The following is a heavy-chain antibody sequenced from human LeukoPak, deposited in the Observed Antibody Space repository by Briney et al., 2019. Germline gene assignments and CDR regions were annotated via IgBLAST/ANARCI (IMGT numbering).Heavy chain of an antibody. D-gene: IGHD1-26*01. Sequence: GRSLRLSCAATGFTFSSSAMSWVRQAPGKGLEWVSAISAAGGDTYYAASVKGRFTISRDNSKSTLYLQMDSLRAEDTATYYCAKGYSNAARFDSWGQGTLVIVSA. CDR1: GFTFSSSA. J-gene: IGHJ4*02. CDR3: AKGYSNAARFDS. CDR2: ISAAGGDT. V-gene: IGHV3-23*01.